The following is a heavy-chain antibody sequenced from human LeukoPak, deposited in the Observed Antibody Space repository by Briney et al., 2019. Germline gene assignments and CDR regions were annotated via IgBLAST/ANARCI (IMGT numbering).Heavy chain of an antibody. CDR3: ARSRNWGSGSYSWFDP. CDR1: GYTFTSYG. Sequence: GASVKVSCKASGYTFTSYGISWVRQAPGQGLEWMGWISAYNGNTNYAQKLQGRVTMTTDTSTSTAYMELRSLRSDDTAVYYCARSRNWGSGSYSWFDPWGQGTLVTVSS. V-gene: IGHV1-18*01. D-gene: IGHD3-10*01. J-gene: IGHJ5*02. CDR2: ISAYNGNT.